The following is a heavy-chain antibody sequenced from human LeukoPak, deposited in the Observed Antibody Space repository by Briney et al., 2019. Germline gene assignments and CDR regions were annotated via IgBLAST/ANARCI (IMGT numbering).Heavy chain of an antibody. CDR2: ISYDGSNK. Sequence: GGSLRLSCAASGFTFSSYGMHWVRQAPGKGLEWVAVISYDGSNKYYADSVKGRFTISRDNSKNTLYLQMNSLRDEDTAVYYCARAYHYGSGYGMDVWGQGTTVTVSS. J-gene: IGHJ6*02. CDR3: ARAYHYGSGYGMDV. CDR1: GFTFSSYG. D-gene: IGHD3-10*01. V-gene: IGHV3-30*03.